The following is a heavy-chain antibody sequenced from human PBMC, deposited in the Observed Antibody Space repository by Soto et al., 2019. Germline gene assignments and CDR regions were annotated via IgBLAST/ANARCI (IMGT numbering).Heavy chain of an antibody. CDR1: GDSVSSSSVA. CDR3: ARSEEDSDYYYYGLDV. CDR2: TYYRSRWYS. V-gene: IGHV6-1*01. Sequence: SQILSLTCVISGDSVSSSSVAWNWVRQSPSRGLEWLGRTYYRSRWYSDFAVSVRGRIVINADTSKNQFSLQLNSVTPEDTAVYFCARSEEDSDYYYYGLDVWGQGXTVTVSS. D-gene: IGHD2-15*01. J-gene: IGHJ6*02.